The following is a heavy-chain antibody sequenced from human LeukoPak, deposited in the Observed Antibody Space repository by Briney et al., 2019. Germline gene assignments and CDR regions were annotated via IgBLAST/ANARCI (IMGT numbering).Heavy chain of an antibody. CDR2: ISAYNGKT. CDR1: GYTFTTTY. Sequence: ASVKVSCKASGYTFTTTYINWVRQAPGQGLEWMGWISAYNGKTNYAQKFQGRVTMTTDSSTSTAYMGLTSLRSDDTAVYYCARGGTYYPCIDYWGQGTLVTVSS. CDR3: ARGGTYYPCIDY. V-gene: IGHV1-18*01. J-gene: IGHJ4*02. D-gene: IGHD1-26*01.